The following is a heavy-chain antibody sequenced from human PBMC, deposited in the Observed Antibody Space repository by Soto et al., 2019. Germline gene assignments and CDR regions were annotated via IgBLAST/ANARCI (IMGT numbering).Heavy chain of an antibody. J-gene: IGHJ4*02. CDR3: AREVRDYDFWRTFDY. CDR2: ISAYNGNT. D-gene: IGHD3-3*01. V-gene: IGHV1-18*04. Sequence: QVQLVQSGAEVKKPGASVKVSCKASGYTFTSYGISWVRQAPGQGLEWMGWISAYNGNTNYAQKLQGRVTMTTHTSTSTAYIELRSLRSDDTAVYYGAREVRDYDFWRTFDYWGQGTQVTVSS. CDR1: GYTFTSYG.